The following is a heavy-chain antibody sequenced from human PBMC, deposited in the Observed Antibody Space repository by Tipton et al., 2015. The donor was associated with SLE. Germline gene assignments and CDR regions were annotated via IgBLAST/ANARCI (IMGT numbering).Heavy chain of an antibody. V-gene: IGHV3-30-3*01. CDR2: ISYDGSNK. CDR1: GFTFSSYA. D-gene: IGHD6-13*01. CDR3: AKDIAAASLFDY. Sequence: SLRLSCAASGFTFSSYAMHWVRQAPGKGLEWVAVISYDGSNKYYADSVKGRFTISRDNSKNTLYLQMNSLRAEDTAVYYCAKDIAAASLFDYWGQGTLVTVSS. J-gene: IGHJ4*02.